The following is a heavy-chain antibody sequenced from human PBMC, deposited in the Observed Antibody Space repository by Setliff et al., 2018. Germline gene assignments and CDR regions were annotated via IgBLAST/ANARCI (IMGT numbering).Heavy chain of an antibody. V-gene: IGHV1-24*01. J-gene: IGHJ4*02. Sequence: PGASVKVSCKVSGYTLTELSTHWVRQAPGKGLEWMGGFDPEDGETIYAQKFQGRVTMTEDTSTDTAYMELSSLRSEDTAVYYCATSVSWIQLVLYPQGHPEPFDYWGQGTLVTVSS. CDR2: FDPEDGET. CDR3: ATSVSWIQLVLYPQGHPEPFDY. D-gene: IGHD5-18*01. CDR1: GYTLTELS.